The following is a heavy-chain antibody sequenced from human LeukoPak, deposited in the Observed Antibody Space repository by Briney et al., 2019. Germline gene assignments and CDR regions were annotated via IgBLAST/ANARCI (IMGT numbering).Heavy chain of an antibody. CDR3: ARAFYDFWSGYPGGMDV. D-gene: IGHD3-3*01. V-gene: IGHV4-34*01. J-gene: IGHJ6*02. Sequence: SETLSLTCAVYGGSFSGYYWSWIRQPPGKGLEWIGEINHSGSTNYNPSLKSRVTISVDTSKNQFSLKLSSVTAADTAVYYCARAFYDFWSGYPGGMDVWGQRTTVTVSS. CDR2: INHSGST. CDR1: GGSFSGYY.